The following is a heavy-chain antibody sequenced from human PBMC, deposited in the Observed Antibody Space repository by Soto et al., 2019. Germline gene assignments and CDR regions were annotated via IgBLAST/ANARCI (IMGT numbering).Heavy chain of an antibody. CDR3: ARRRSDDYIWGSYRYSPTGYYYYMDV. J-gene: IGHJ6*03. Sequence: SETLSLTCAVYGWSFSGYYWSWIRQPPGKGLEWIGEINHSGSTNYNPSLKSRVTISVDTSKNQFSLKLSSVTAADTAVYYCARRRSDDYIWGSYRYSPTGYYYYMDVWGKGTTVTVSS. D-gene: IGHD3-16*02. CDR2: INHSGST. CDR1: GWSFSGYY. V-gene: IGHV4-34*01.